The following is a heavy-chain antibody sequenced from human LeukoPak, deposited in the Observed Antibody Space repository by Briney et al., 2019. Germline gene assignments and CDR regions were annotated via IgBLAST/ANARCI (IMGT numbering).Heavy chain of an antibody. CDR3: AGGGGLYSVSAVDAFDI. CDR2: ISAYNGNT. Sequence: ASVKVSCKASGYAFTGYYVHWARQAPGHGFEWMGWISAYNGNTNYAQKLQGRVTMTTDTSTSTAYMELRSLRSDDTAVYYCAGGGGLYSVSAVDAFDIWGQGTMVTVSS. CDR1: GYAFTGYY. V-gene: IGHV1-18*04. D-gene: IGHD3-16*01. J-gene: IGHJ3*02.